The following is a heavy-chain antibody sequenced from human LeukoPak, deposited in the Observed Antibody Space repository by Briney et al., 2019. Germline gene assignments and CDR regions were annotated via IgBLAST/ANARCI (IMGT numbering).Heavy chain of an antibody. D-gene: IGHD4-17*01. CDR3: ARDRGYGDRSPGVFDY. V-gene: IGHV3-30*02. Sequence: GGSLRLSCAASGFTFSAYGMHWVRQAPGKGLEWVAFIRYDGSNTYYADSVKGQFTISSDNSKNTLYLQMNSLRAEDTAVYYCARDRGYGDRSPGVFDYWGQGTLVTVSS. CDR2: IRYDGSNT. CDR1: GFTFSAYG. J-gene: IGHJ4*02.